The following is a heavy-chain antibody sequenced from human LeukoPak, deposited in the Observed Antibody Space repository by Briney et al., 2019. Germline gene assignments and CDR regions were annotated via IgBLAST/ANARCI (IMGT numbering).Heavy chain of an antibody. Sequence: GASVKVSCKASGYTLTSYYMHWMRQAPGQGLEWMGIINPSSGSTSYAQKFQGRVTMTRDTSTSTVYMELSSLRSEDTAVYYCARGRYNPFYYFDYWGQGPLVTVSS. CDR2: INPSSGST. CDR1: GYTLTSYY. CDR3: ARGRYNPFYYFDY. D-gene: IGHD5-24*01. V-gene: IGHV1-46*01. J-gene: IGHJ4*02.